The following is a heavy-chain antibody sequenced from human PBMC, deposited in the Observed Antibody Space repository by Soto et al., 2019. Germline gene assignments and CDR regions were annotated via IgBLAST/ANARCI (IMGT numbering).Heavy chain of an antibody. CDR2: ISAYNGDT. V-gene: IGHV1-18*01. CDR1: GYTFTNYG. D-gene: IGHD6-6*01. CDR3: ARGRQLVAYFYYYRDV. Sequence: QVQLLQSGAEVKKPGASVKVSCKASGYTFTNYGITWVRQAPGQGLEWMGWISAYNGDTHYTQRLQGRVTMTTDTSTSKAYMGRGGLRSDDTAVYYWARGRQLVAYFYYYRDVWGKGTTVTVSS. J-gene: IGHJ6*03.